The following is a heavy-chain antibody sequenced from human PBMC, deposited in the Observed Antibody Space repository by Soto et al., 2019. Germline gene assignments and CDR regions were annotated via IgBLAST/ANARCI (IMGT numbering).Heavy chain of an antibody. V-gene: IGHV3-30*04. CDR2: ISYDGSKK. D-gene: IGHD2-15*01. CDR1: GFTFSTYA. J-gene: IGHJ4*02. Sequence: QVQLVESGGGVVQPGRSLRLSCAASGFTFSTYAMHWVRQAPGKGLEWVAVISYDGSKKHYADSVKGRFTSSRDNSKNTLYLPMNSLRAEDTAGYYCARPPVIDIVVTPDYWGQGTLVTVS. CDR3: ARPPVIDIVVTPDY.